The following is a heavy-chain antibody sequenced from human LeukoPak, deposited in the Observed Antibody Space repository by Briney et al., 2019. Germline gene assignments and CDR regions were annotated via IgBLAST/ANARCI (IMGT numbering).Heavy chain of an antibody. CDR1: GFIFSSYG. J-gene: IGHJ5*02. D-gene: IGHD6-13*01. CDR3: AKDSESAYSKSADH. CDR2: MHYDGSNK. Sequence: PGGSLRLSCAASGFIFSSYGMHWVRQAPGKGLEWVAFMHYDGSNKDYSDSVKGRFTISRDNSKNTLYLQMNSLRVEDTAVYYCAKDSESAYSKSADHWGQGTLVTASS. V-gene: IGHV3-30*02.